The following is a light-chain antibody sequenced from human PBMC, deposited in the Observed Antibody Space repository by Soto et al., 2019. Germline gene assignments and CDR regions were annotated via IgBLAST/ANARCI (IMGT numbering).Light chain of an antibody. V-gene: IGKV1-5*03. J-gene: IGKJ1*01. CDR2: KAA. CDR1: QTISSW. Sequence: DIQMTQSPSTLSGSVGDRVTITCRPSQTISSWLAWYQQKPGKAPKLLSYKAATLKSGPHSSFSGSGSGTEFPITISRLQADDFVTYYCQHYNSYSDAFGEGTKVDIK. CDR3: QHYNSYSDA.